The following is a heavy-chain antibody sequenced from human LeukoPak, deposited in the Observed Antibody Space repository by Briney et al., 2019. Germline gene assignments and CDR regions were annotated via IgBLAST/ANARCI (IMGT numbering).Heavy chain of an antibody. CDR3: ARSGTAYYYGLDV. CDR1: GGSISSYY. CDR2: IYYSGST. V-gene: IGHV4-59*01. Sequence: PSETLSLTCTASGGSISSYYWSWLRQPPGKGLEWIGYIYYSGSTNYNPSLESRVTISVDTSNNQFSLKLSAVSAADSALYYCARSGTAYYYGLDVWGQGTPVTVSS. J-gene: IGHJ6*02. D-gene: IGHD3-10*01.